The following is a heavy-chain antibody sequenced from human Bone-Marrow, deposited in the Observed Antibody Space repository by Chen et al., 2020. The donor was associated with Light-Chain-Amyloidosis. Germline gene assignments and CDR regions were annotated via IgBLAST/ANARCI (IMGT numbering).Heavy chain of an antibody. D-gene: IGHD3-22*01. Sequence: EVQLLESGGGWVQPGGSLRLSCAASGFTFRSYAMRGVRQAPGKGLEWVSAISGSGGSTYYADSVKGRFTISRDNSKNTLYLQMNSLRAEDTAVYYCAKDRGYYDSSGYPATYFDYWGQGTLVTVSS. CDR2: ISGSGGST. CDR1: GFTFRSYA. V-gene: IGHV3-23*01. CDR3: AKDRGYYDSSGYPATYFDY. J-gene: IGHJ4*02.